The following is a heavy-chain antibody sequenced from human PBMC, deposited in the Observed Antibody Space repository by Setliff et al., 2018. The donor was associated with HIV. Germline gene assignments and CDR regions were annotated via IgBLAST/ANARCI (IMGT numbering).Heavy chain of an antibody. J-gene: IGHJ4*02. CDR1: GFTFIDKY. CDR3: VLYSTGASRFDY. Sequence: ASVKVSCKASGFTFIDKYMHWVRQAPGKGLHWMGRIDPENDETKYSQKFQVRFTMTADRSTDTAYMELSGLRSEDTAIYYCVLYSTGASRFDYWGQGTLVTVSS. V-gene: IGHV1-69-2*01. CDR2: IDPENDET. D-gene: IGHD2-8*01.